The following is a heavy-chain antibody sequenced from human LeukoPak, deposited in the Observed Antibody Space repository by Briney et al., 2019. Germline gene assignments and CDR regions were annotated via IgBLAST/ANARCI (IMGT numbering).Heavy chain of an antibody. Sequence: PGGSLRLSCAASGFTFSSYGIHWVRQAPGKGLEWVAFIRCDGSNKYYADSVKGRFTISRDDSKNTLYLQMNSLRSEDAAVYYCARYSSSWTNSYYYYYMDVWGKGTTVTISS. CDR1: GFTFSSYG. V-gene: IGHV3-30*02. D-gene: IGHD6-13*01. CDR2: IRCDGSNK. CDR3: ARYSSSWTNSYYYYYMDV. J-gene: IGHJ6*03.